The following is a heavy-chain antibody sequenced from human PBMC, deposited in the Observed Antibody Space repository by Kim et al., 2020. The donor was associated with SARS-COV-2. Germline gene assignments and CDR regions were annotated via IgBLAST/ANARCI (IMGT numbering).Heavy chain of an antibody. V-gene: IGHV4-59*01. Sequence: CNPAPKNRLTISADTSKNQFALKLSSVTAADTAVYCCVRAVAGTREAFDIWGQGKMVTVSS. J-gene: IGHJ3*02. CDR3: VRAVAGTREAFDI. D-gene: IGHD6-19*01.